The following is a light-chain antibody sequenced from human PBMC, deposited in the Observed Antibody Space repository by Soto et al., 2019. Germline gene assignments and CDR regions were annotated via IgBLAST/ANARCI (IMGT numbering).Light chain of an antibody. V-gene: IGLV2-11*01. J-gene: IGLJ3*02. Sequence: QSALTQPRSVSGSPGQSVTMSCTGTSSDVGDYNYVSWYQQHPGKAPKLLIYAVNMRPSGVPDRFSGSKSGNTASLTISGLQAEDEADYSCCSYAGRYTWVFGGGTKVTVL. CDR1: SSDVGDYNY. CDR2: AVN. CDR3: CSYAGRYTWV.